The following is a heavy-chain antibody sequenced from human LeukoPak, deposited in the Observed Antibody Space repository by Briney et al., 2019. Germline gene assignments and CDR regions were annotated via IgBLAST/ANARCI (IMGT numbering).Heavy chain of an antibody. Sequence: ASVKVSCKASGGTFSSYAISWVRQAPGQGLEWMGIINPSGGSTSYAQKFQGRVTMTRDTSTSTVYMELSSLRSEDTAVYYCARDTRTYSSGWYGYWGQGTLVTVSS. CDR1: GGTFSSYA. CDR2: INPSGGST. V-gene: IGHV1-46*01. CDR3: ARDTRTYSSGWYGY. D-gene: IGHD6-19*01. J-gene: IGHJ4*02.